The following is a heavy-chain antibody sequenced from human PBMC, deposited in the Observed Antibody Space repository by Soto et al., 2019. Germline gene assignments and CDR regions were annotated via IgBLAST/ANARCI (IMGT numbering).Heavy chain of an antibody. Sequence: EVQLVESGGGLVQPGGSLRLSCAASGFTFSTYWMHWVRQAPGKGLEWVSRIKTDGSYTNYADSVKGRFTISRDNAKNTLFLQMDSLGAEDTAVYLCATGRSGYFRYWGQGTLVTVSS. CDR1: GFTFSTYW. J-gene: IGHJ4*02. V-gene: IGHV3-74*01. CDR3: ATGRSGYFRY. D-gene: IGHD3-22*01. CDR2: IKTDGSYT.